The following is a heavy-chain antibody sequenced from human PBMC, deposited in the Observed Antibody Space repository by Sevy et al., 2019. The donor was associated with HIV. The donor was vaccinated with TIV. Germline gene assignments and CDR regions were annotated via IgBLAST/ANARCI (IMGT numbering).Heavy chain of an antibody. J-gene: IGHJ4*02. D-gene: IGHD2-8*01. V-gene: IGHV3-33*01. Sequence: GGSLRLSCVVSGFTFSSSAMHWVRQAPGKGLEWVAVIGYDGSNKYYADSVKGRFTISRDNSKNTLFLQMDSLRAEDTAVYYCARDPRMYGDYLLAYFDSWGQGTLVTVSS. CDR1: GFTFSSSA. CDR2: IGYDGSNK. CDR3: ARDPRMYGDYLLAYFDS.